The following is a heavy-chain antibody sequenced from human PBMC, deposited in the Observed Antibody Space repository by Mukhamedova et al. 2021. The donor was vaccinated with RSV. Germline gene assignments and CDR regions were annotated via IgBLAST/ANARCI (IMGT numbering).Heavy chain of an antibody. J-gene: IGHJ5*02. Sequence: EYMGEINHSGSTNYNPSLKSRVTISVDTSKNQFSLKLSSVTAADTAVYYCARRLGYCSGGSCYPPRTWFDPWGQGTLVTVSS. V-gene: IGHV4-34*01. CDR2: INHSGST. CDR3: ARRLGYCSGGSCYPPRTWFDP. D-gene: IGHD2-15*01.